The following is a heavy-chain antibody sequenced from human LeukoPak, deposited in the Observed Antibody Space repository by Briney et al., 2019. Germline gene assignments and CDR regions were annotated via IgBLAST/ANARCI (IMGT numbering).Heavy chain of an antibody. CDR1: GGSISSSSYY. J-gene: IGHJ6*03. Sequence: SETLSLTCTVSGGSISSSSYYWGWIRQPPGKGLEWIGSIYYSGSTYYNPSLKGRVTISVDTSKNQFSLKLSSVTAADTAVYYCVRDFDGLYYMDVWGKGTTVTVSS. D-gene: IGHD3/OR15-3a*01. CDR2: IYYSGST. V-gene: IGHV4-39*07. CDR3: VRDFDGLYYMDV.